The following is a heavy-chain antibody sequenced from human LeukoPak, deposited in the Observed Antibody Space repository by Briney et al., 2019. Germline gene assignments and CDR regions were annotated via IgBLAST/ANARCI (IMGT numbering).Heavy chain of an antibody. Sequence: SQTLSLTCTVSGGSISSSYWSWIRQPAGKGLEWIGRIYTSGSTNYNPSLKSRVTMSVDTSKNQFSLKLSSVTAADTAVYYCARAPSSTTEFDYWGQGTLVTVSS. CDR1: GGSISSSY. J-gene: IGHJ4*02. V-gene: IGHV4-4*07. CDR3: ARAPSSTTEFDY. D-gene: IGHD1-1*01. CDR2: IYTSGST.